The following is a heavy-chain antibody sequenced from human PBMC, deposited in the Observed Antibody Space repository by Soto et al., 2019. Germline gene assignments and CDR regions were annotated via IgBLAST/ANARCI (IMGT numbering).Heavy chain of an antibody. CDR1: GGSISSDDYY. CDR2: IYYSGRT. D-gene: IGHD6-6*01. J-gene: IGHJ4*02. V-gene: IGHV4-30-4*01. Sequence: PSETLSLTCSVSGGSISSDDYYLSWIRQPPGKGLEWIGYIYYSGRTDYNPSLKSRVIISIDTSKNQFSLNLNSVSAADTAVYYCARDRSNSPDYFDYWGQGTLVTVSS. CDR3: ARDRSNSPDYFDY.